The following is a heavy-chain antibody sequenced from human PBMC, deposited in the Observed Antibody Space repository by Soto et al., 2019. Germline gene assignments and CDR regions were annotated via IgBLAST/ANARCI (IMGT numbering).Heavy chain of an antibody. CDR2: IYHSGNT. D-gene: IGHD2-2*01. J-gene: IGHJ5*02. V-gene: IGHV4-4*02. CDR1: GESISSGAW. CDR3: ARDSRTGCSSTDCYMS. Sequence: PSETLSLTSAVSGESISSGAWWSWVRQSPGKGLQWIGEIYHSGNTRNNPSLKSRVTMSVDKSNNQFSLNLMSVTAADTATYYCARDSRTGCSSTDCYMSWGRGILVTVSS.